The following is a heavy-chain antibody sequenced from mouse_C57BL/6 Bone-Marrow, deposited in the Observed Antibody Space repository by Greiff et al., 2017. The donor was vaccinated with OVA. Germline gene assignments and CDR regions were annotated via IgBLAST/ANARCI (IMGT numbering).Heavy chain of an antibody. CDR1: GYTFTSYW. J-gene: IGHJ2*01. V-gene: IGHV1-64*01. CDR2: IHPNSGST. CDR3: ARTPITTVVATDDY. D-gene: IGHD1-1*01. Sequence: GQRQRPGAELVKPGGSVKLSCKASGYTFTSYWMHWVKQRPGQGLEWIGMIHPNSGSTNYNEKFKSKATLTVDKASSTAYMQLSSLTSEDSAVYYCARTPITTVVATDDYWGQGTTLTVSS.